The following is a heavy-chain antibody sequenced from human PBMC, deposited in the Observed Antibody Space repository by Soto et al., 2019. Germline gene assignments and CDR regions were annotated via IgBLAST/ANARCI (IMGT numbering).Heavy chain of an antibody. V-gene: IGHV1-18*01. J-gene: IGHJ6*02. Sequence: QVQLVQSGAEVKKPGASVKVSCKASGYTFTSYGISRVRQAPGQGLEWMGWISAYNGNTNYAQKLQGRVTMTTDTSTSTAYMELRSLRSDDTAVYYCARYCSGGSCHYYYYGMDVWGQGTTVTVSS. CDR2: ISAYNGNT. D-gene: IGHD2-15*01. CDR1: GYTFTSYG. CDR3: ARYCSGGSCHYYYYGMDV.